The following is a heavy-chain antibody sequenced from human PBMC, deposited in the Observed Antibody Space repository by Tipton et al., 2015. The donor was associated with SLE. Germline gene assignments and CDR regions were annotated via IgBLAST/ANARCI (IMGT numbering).Heavy chain of an antibody. Sequence: SLRLSCAASGFTVSSNYMSWVRQAPGKGLEWVSVIYSGGSTYYADSVKGRFTISRHNSKNTLYLQMNSLKTEDTAVHYCTTGGWQVFDYWGQGTLVTVSS. CDR3: TTGGWQVFDY. CDR2: IYSGGST. V-gene: IGHV3-53*01. J-gene: IGHJ4*02. CDR1: GFTVSSNY. D-gene: IGHD5-24*01.